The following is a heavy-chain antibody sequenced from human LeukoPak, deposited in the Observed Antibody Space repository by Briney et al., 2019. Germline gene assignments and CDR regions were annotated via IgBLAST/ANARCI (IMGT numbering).Heavy chain of an antibody. Sequence: SETLSLTCTVSGGSISNYYWSWIRQPAGKGLEWIGRIYTSGSTNYNPSLKSRLSMSVDTSKKQFFLKLNSVTAADTAVYYCARDNWSCMDVWGQGTTVTVSS. J-gene: IGHJ6*02. CDR2: IYTSGST. V-gene: IGHV4-4*07. CDR3: ARDNWSCMDV. CDR1: GGSISNYY. D-gene: IGHD1-1*01.